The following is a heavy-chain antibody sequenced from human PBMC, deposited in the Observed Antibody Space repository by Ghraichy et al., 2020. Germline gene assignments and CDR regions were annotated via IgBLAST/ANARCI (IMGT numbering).Heavy chain of an antibody. J-gene: IGHJ6*02. CDR3: ARDPMVRGGGGGDHYYYGMDV. CDR1: GYTFSSYG. V-gene: IGHV1-18*01. Sequence: ASVKVSCKASGYTFSSYGINWVRQAPGQGLEWMGWISAHNGNTKYAQKFQGRVTMTTDTSTSTVYMELRSLRSDDTAVYYCARDPMVRGGGGGDHYYYGMDVWGQGTTVTVSS. D-gene: IGHD3-10*01. CDR2: ISAHNGNT.